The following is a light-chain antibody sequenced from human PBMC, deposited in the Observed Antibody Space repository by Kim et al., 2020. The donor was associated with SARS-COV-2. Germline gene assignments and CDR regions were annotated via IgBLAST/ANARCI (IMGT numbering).Light chain of an antibody. Sequence: ASIGDRVTIPCRASQSISSYLNWYQQKPGKAPKLLIYAASSLQSGVPSRFSGSGSGTDFTLTISSLQPEDFATYYCQQSYSTPRTFGGGTKVDIK. CDR2: AAS. J-gene: IGKJ4*01. V-gene: IGKV1-39*01. CDR3: QQSYSTPRT. CDR1: QSISSY.